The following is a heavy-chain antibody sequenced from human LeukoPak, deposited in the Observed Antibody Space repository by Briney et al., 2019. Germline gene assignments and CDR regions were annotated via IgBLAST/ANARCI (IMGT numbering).Heavy chain of an antibody. CDR1: GFTFSSYG. CDR2: ISYDGSNK. CDR3: AKDRGSIAAGGSDY. V-gene: IGHV3-30*18. J-gene: IGHJ4*02. Sequence: GRALRLSCAASGFTFSSYGMHWVRQAPGKGLEWVAVISYDGSNKYYADSVKGRFTISRDNSKNTLYLQMNSLRAEDTAVYYCAKDRGSIAAGGSDYWGQGTLVTVSS. D-gene: IGHD6-13*01.